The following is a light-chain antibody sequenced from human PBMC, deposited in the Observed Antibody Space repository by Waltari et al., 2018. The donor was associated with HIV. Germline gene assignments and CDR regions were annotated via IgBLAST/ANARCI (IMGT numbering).Light chain of an antibody. J-gene: IGLJ2*01. CDR2: EVT. CDR3: TSYVDSNGVF. CDR1: SNDVGAYDY. Sequence: QSALTQPPSASGSPGQSVTISCTGTSNDVGAYDYVAWYQQHPGRAPKLLIYEVTKRPSGVPDRFSGSKSGNTASLTVSGLQAEDDGDYYCTSYVDSNGVFFGGGTKLTVL. V-gene: IGLV2-8*01.